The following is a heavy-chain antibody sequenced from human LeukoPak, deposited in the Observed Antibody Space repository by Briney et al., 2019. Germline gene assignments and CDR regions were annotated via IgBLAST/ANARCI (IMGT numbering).Heavy chain of an antibody. D-gene: IGHD6-19*01. J-gene: IGHJ4*02. Sequence: PSETLSLTCTVSGGSISSHYWSWIRQPPGKGLEWIGYIYYSGSTNYNPSLKSRVTISVDTSKNQFSLKLSSVIAADTAVYYCARGKGYSSGWYFDYWGQGTLVTVSS. CDR1: GGSISSHY. CDR3: ARGKGYSSGWYFDY. CDR2: IYYSGST. V-gene: IGHV4-59*11.